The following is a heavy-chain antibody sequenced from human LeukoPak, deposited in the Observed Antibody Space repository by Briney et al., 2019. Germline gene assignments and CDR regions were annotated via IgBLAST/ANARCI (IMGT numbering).Heavy chain of an antibody. D-gene: IGHD2-8*01. J-gene: IGHJ4*02. V-gene: IGHV1-2*02. CDR1: GYTFTGYY. CDR2: INPNSGGT. Sequence: ASVKVSCKASGYTFTGYYMHWVRQAPGQGLEWMGWINPNSGGTNYAQKFQGRVTMTRDTSISTAYMELSRLRSDDTAVYYCARTLGYCTNGVCYHYFDYWGQGTLVTVSS. CDR3: ARTLGYCTNGVCYHYFDY.